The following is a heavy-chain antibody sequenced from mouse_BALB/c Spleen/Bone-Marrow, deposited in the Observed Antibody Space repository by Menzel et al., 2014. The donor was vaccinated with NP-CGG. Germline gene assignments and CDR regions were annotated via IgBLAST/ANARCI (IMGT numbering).Heavy chain of an antibody. D-gene: IGHD2-10*02. CDR3: ARQYCNYFDY. CDR2: IYPGDGDT. CDR1: GYAFSSYW. J-gene: IGHJ2*02. Sequence: QVQLQQSGAELVRPGSSVKISCKASGYAFSSYWMNWVKQRPGQGLEWIGQIYPGDGDTNYNGKFKGKATLTADKSSSTAYMQLSSLTSEDSAVYFCARQYCNYFDYWGQGTSLTVSS. V-gene: IGHV1-80*01.